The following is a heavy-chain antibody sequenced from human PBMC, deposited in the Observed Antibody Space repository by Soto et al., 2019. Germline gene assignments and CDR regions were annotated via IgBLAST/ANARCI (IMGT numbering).Heavy chain of an antibody. V-gene: IGHV1-69*02. Sequence: SVKVSCKASGGTFSSYTISWVRQAPGQGLEWIGRIIPILGIANYAQKLQGRVTITADKSTSTAYMELSSLRSEDTAVYYCARGVLDCSGGSCYTTSYNWFDPWG. D-gene: IGHD2-15*01. CDR3: ARGVLDCSGGSCYTTSYNWFDP. CDR1: GGTFSSYT. J-gene: IGHJ5*02. CDR2: IIPILGIA.